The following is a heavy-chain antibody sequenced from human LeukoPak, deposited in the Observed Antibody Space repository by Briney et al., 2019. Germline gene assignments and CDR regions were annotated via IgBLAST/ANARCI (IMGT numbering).Heavy chain of an antibody. V-gene: IGHV1-18*01. CDR3: ARDLKFVGHGAFDDSFDI. CDR2: VSAYNGNT. Sequence: EASVKVSCKASGYSFASYGISWVRQAPGQGLEWMGCVSAYNGNTYYAQKVQGRVTMTPDTSTSTAYMELRSLRSDDTAVYYCARDLKFVGHGAFDDSFDIWGRGTMVTVSS. D-gene: IGHD4/OR15-4a*01. J-gene: IGHJ3*02. CDR1: GYSFASYG.